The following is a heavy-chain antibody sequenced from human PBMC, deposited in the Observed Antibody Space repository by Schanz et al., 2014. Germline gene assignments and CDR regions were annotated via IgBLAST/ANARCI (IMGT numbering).Heavy chain of an antibody. CDR3: ARGPSTGAFDI. V-gene: IGHV1-69*08. CDR1: GGTFSSST. J-gene: IGHJ3*02. CDR2: IIPILDKT. Sequence: QVQLVQSGAEVKKPGSSVKVSCKASGGTFSSSTLTWVRQAPGQGLEWMGRIIPILDKTNYAQKFQDRVTITADKSTSTVYMELSSLRSEDTAVYFCARGPSTGAFDIWGQGTMVTVSS.